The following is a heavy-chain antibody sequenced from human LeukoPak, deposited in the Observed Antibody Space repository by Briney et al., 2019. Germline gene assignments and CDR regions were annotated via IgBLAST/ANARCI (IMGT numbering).Heavy chain of an antibody. Sequence: PGGSLRLSCAASGFTFSSYWMHWVRQAPGKGLVWVSRINPDGSTTTYADSVKGRFTISRDSAKNTLYLQMNSLRAGDTAVYYCARVSVGRYYFDNWGQGTPVTVSS. J-gene: IGHJ4*02. CDR1: GFTFSSYW. CDR3: ARVSVGRYYFDN. CDR2: INPDGSTT. D-gene: IGHD3-3*02. V-gene: IGHV3-74*03.